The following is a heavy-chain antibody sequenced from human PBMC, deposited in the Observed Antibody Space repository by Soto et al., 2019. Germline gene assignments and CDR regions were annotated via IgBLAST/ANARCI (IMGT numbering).Heavy chain of an antibody. V-gene: IGHV2-5*01. CDR1: GFSLRTSGVS. D-gene: IGHD6-25*01. J-gene: IGHJ4*02. CDR2: IYWNDDK. Sequence: QITLKESGPTLVKPTQTLTLTCSFSGFSLRTSGVSVGWIRQPPGKALEWLAFIYWNDDKRYSPSLQSRLTITKDNSKKGVVLTMTNMDPLDTGTYYCAYRVGSRGSFDYWGQGTLVTVSS. CDR3: AYRVGSRGSFDY.